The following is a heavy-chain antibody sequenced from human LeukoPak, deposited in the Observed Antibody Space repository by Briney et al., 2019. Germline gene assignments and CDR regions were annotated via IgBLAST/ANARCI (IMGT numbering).Heavy chain of an antibody. Sequence: SVKVSCKAFGFTFSTSSMQWVRQARGQRLEWIGWIVVGSGNTNYAQKFQERVTFTRDMSTSTAYMELRSLRSEDTAVYYCAADYSDLDAFDIWGQGTLVTVS. V-gene: IGHV1-58*02. J-gene: IGHJ3*02. CDR2: IVVGSGNT. CDR1: GFTFSTSS. D-gene: IGHD3-22*01. CDR3: AADYSDLDAFDI.